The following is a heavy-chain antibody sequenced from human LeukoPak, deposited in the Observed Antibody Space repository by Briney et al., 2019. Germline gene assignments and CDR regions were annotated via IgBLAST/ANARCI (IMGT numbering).Heavy chain of an antibody. CDR1: GCTFSSYA. V-gene: IGHV3-30-3*01. J-gene: IGHJ4*02. Sequence: GRSLRLSCAASGCTFSSYAMHWVRQAPGKGLEWVAVISYDGSNKYYADSVKGRFSISRDNSKNTLYLQMNSLRAEDTAVYDCARGYDSSGYSILYWGQGTLVTVSS. CDR3: ARGYDSSGYSILY. D-gene: IGHD3-22*01. CDR2: ISYDGSNK.